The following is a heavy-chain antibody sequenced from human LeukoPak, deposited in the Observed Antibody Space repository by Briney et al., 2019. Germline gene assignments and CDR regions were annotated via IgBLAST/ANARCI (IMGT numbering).Heavy chain of an antibody. V-gene: IGHV3-23*01. Sequence: GGSLRLSCAASGFTFSSYSMNWVRQAPGKGLEWVSAISGSGGSTYYADSVKGRFTISRDNSKNTLYLQMNSLRAEDTAVYYCAKDRGIAAAGTGGEYFQHWGQGTLVTVSS. D-gene: IGHD6-13*01. CDR2: ISGSGGST. CDR3: AKDRGIAAAGTGGEYFQH. J-gene: IGHJ1*01. CDR1: GFTFSSYS.